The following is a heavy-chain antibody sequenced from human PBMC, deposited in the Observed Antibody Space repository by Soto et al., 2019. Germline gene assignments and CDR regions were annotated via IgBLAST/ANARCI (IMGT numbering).Heavy chain of an antibody. D-gene: IGHD1-1*01. V-gene: IGHV3-48*02. CDR3: ATLQLGREEVFDS. J-gene: IGHJ4*02. CDR2: ISETSIAI. Sequence: EVQLVESGGGLVQPGGSLRLSCAASGFTFKTYSMNWFRQAPGKGLEWVSYISETSIAIYYRDSVKGRFTISRDNAKNTLYLQMNSLRDEDTAVYYCATLQLGREEVFDSWGQGTLVTVSS. CDR1: GFTFKTYS.